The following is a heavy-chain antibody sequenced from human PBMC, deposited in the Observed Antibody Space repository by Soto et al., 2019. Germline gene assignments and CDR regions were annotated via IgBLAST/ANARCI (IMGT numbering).Heavy chain of an antibody. V-gene: IGHV4-34*01. CDR1: GVSFSGYY. D-gene: IGHD2-15*01. CDR3: ARGVGGGNLIRLGYYGMDV. J-gene: IGHJ6*02. Sequence: ETLCVTCSVYGVSFSGYYWSGIRQPAGKGLEWIGEINHSGSTNYNPSLKSRVTISVDTSKNQFSLKLSSVTAADTAVYYCARGVGGGNLIRLGYYGMDVWGQGTKVTVYS. CDR2: INHSGST.